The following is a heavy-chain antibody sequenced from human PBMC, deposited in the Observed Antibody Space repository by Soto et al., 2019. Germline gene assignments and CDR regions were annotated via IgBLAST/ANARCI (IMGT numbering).Heavy chain of an antibody. V-gene: IGHV4-30-4*01. J-gene: IGHJ5*02. CDR2: IYYSGST. CDR3: ARGGYYDILTGYYLRVAKINWFDP. Sequence: NPSETLSLTCTVSGGSISSGDYYWSWIRQPPGKGLEWIGYIYYSGSTYYNPSLKSRVTISVDTSKNQFSLKLSSVTAADTAVYYCARGGYYDILTGYYLRVAKINWFDPWGQGTLVTVSS. CDR1: GGSISSGDYY. D-gene: IGHD3-9*01.